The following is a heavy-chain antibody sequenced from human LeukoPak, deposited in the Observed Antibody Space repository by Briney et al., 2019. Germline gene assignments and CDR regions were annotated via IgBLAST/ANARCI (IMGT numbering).Heavy chain of an antibody. CDR2: LSGSGGST. Sequence: GESLKISCAASGFTFSTYVMTWVRQAPGKGLEWVSALSGSGGSTFYADSVKGRFTISRDNSNNTLFLQMNSLRAEDTAVYYCAKGRTPDYWGQGTLVTVSS. CDR3: AKGRTPDY. J-gene: IGHJ4*02. D-gene: IGHD2-15*01. V-gene: IGHV3-23*01. CDR1: GFTFSTYV.